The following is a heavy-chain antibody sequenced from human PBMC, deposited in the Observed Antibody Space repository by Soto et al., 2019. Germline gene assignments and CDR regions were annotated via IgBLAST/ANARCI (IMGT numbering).Heavy chain of an antibody. J-gene: IGHJ5*02. CDR2: ISSSSSTI. CDR3: ARDGEDGYSWFDP. V-gene: IGHV3-48*02. D-gene: IGHD3-10*01. Sequence: EVQLVESGGGLVQPGGSLRLSCAASGFTFSSYSMNWVRQAPGKGLEWVSYISSSSSTIYYADSVKGRFTISRDNAKNSLHLQMNSLRDEDTAVYYCARDGEDGYSWFDPWGQGTMVTVSS. CDR1: GFTFSSYS.